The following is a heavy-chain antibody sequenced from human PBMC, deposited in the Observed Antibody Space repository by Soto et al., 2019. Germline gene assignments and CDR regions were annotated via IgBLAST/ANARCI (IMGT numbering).Heavy chain of an antibody. Sequence: VQLVQSGAEVKKPGASVKVSCKASGYTFTSYGISWVPQAPGQGLVWMGWISAYNGNTNYAHKLQGRATMTTDTSTSTSYLELRSLRSDDTALYYWARNVGYGLIDYWGQGTLVTVSS. CDR3: ARNVGYGLIDY. V-gene: IGHV1-18*01. J-gene: IGHJ4*02. CDR1: GYTFTSYG. D-gene: IGHD5-18*01. CDR2: ISAYNGNT.